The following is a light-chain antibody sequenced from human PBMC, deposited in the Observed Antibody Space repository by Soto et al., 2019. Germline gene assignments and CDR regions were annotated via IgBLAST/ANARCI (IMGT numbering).Light chain of an antibody. CDR2: EVT. V-gene: IGLV2-14*01. CDR3: SSYTTTITV. CDR1: NSDLGNYKY. Sequence: QSALTRPASVSGSPGQSVTIPCTGTNSDLGNYKYVSWYQQYPGKPPQLLIYEVTNRPLGVSNRFSGYKSGNTASLTISGLQAEDEADYYCSSYTTTITVFGGGTKLPVL. J-gene: IGLJ3*02.